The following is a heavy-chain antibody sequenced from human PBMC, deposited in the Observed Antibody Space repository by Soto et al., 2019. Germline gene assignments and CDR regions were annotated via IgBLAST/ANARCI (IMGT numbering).Heavy chain of an antibody. Sequence: SVKVSCKASGYTFTSYGISWVRQAPVQGLEWMGWISAYNGNTNYAQKLQGRVTMTTDTSTSTAYMELRSLRSDDTAVYYCAREPLLWFGELPRADYWGQGTLVTVSS. CDR1: GYTFTSYG. CDR2: ISAYNGNT. V-gene: IGHV1-18*04. D-gene: IGHD3-10*01. J-gene: IGHJ4*02. CDR3: AREPLLWFGELPRADY.